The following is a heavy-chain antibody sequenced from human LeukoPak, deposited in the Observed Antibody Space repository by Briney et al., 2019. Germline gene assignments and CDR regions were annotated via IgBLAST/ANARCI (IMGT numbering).Heavy chain of an antibody. CDR2: IGPTGTDR. CDR3: ATETIGRHYDY. J-gene: IGHJ4*02. CDR1: GFPFHSYG. Sequence: GESLSLSCAASGFPFHSYGFNWVRQAPAKVVEWVSSIGPTGTDRYSADSVRGRFTISRGNAKNSMYLQMDSLRVEDTAVYYCATETIGRHYDYWGQGTLLSVSS. V-gene: IGHV3-21*01. D-gene: IGHD1-14*01.